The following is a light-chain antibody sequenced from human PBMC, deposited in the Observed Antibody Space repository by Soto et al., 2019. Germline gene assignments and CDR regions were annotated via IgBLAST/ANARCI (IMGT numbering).Light chain of an antibody. V-gene: IGKV1-9*01. J-gene: IGKJ5*01. Sequence: DIQLTQSPSFLSASVGDRVTITCRASQGISSYLAWYQQKPGKVPKLLIYAASTLQSGVPSRFSGSGSGTEFTLTISILQPEDFATYSCQQLNSYPLPFGQGTRLEIK. CDR2: AAS. CDR3: QQLNSYPLP. CDR1: QGISSY.